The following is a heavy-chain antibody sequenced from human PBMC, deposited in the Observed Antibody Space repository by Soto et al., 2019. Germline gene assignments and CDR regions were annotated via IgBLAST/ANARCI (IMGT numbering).Heavy chain of an antibody. Sequence: HLVQSGPEVKKPGASITVSCKTSGDTFTNFGLSWVRQAPAQGLEWMGWIATYNTHRNYAQKLKGRLTLTTDTSTSTAYMELKNLEYDDTAVYYCARVIRGVVNWFDPWGQGTLVTVAS. CDR2: IATYNTHR. CDR1: GDTFTNFG. J-gene: IGHJ5*02. D-gene: IGHD3-10*01. CDR3: ARVIRGVVNWFDP. V-gene: IGHV1-18*01.